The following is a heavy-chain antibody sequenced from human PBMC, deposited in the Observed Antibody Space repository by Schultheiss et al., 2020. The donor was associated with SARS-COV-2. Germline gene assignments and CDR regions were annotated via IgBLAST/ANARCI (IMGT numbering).Heavy chain of an antibody. V-gene: IGHV3-71*01. D-gene: IGHD6-6*01. CDR2: IRSKAYGGTT. Sequence: GGSLRLSCAASGFTFSDYYMSWIRQAPGKGLEWVGFIRSKAYGGTTEYAASVKGRFTISRDDSKSIAYLQMNSLRAEDTAVYYCARGTSSSSSVYGFNMWGQGTMVTVSS. CDR3: ARGTSSSSSVYGFNM. J-gene: IGHJ3*02. CDR1: GFTFSDYY.